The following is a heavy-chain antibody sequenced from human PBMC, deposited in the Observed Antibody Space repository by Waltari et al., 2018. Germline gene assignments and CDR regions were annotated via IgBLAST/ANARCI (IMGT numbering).Heavy chain of an antibody. D-gene: IGHD3-22*01. J-gene: IGHJ4*02. Sequence: QVQLVQSGAEVKKPGASVKVSCKASGYTFISYDINWVRQATGQGLEWMGWMNPSSGSTGYAQKFQGRVTITRNTSISTAYMELSSLRSDDTAVYYCARSRRSSGYCFDYWGQGTLVTVSS. CDR3: ARSRRSSGYCFDY. CDR2: MNPSSGST. CDR1: GYTFISYD. V-gene: IGHV1-8*03.